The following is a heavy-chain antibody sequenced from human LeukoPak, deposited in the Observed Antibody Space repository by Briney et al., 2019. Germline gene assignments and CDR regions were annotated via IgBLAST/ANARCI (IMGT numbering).Heavy chain of an antibody. CDR3: ARRVPMVRGVIYFDY. Sequence: SETLSLTCTVSGGSISSYYWSWIRQPPGKGLEWIGYIYYSGSTNYNPSLKSRVTISVDTSKNQFSLKLSSVTAADTAVYYCARRVPMVRGVIYFDYWGQGTLVTVSS. J-gene: IGHJ4*02. D-gene: IGHD3-10*01. CDR2: IYYSGST. CDR1: GGSISSYY. V-gene: IGHV4-59*12.